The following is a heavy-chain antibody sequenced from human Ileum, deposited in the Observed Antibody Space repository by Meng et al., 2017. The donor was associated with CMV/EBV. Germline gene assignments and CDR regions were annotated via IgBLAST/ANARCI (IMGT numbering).Heavy chain of an antibody. D-gene: IGHD6-19*01. CDR3: AKDPAVVAGQNYYYYYGMDV. CDR2: IWYDGNKK. Sequence: GGSLRLSCAASGFTFSTYGMHWVRQAPGKGLDWVAVIWYDGNKKYYADSVKGRFTISRDNSKNTVYLQMNSLRAEDTAVYYCAKDPAVVAGQNYYYYYGMDVWGQGTTVTVSS. J-gene: IGHJ6*02. CDR1: GFTFSTYG. V-gene: IGHV3-33*06.